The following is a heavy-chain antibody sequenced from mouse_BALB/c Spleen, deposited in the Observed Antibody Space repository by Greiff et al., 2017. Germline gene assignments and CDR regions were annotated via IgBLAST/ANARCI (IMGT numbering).Heavy chain of an antibody. D-gene: IGHD2-14*01. CDR2: ISDGGSYT. V-gene: IGHV5-4*02. CDR3: ARDRDYRYDEGAMDY. CDR1: GFTFSDYY. J-gene: IGHJ4*01. Sequence: EVQVVESGGGLVKPGGSLKLSCAASGFTFSDYYMYWVRQTPEKRLEWVATISDGGSYTYYPDSVKGRFTISRDNAKNNLYLQMSSLKSEDTAMYYCARDRDYRYDEGAMDYWGQGTSVTVSS.